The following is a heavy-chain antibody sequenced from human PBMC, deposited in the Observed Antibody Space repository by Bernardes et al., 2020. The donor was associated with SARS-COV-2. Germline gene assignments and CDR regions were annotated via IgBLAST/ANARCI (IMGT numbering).Heavy chain of an antibody. CDR1: GDSVSSNS. CDR2: TFYRSKWYN. CDR3: ARGDGYDTISGYVFDV. V-gene: IGHV6-1*01. D-gene: IGHD5-12*01. Sequence: LSLTCSISGDSVSSNSWNWIRQSPSRGLEWLGRTFYRSKWYNNYAMSVKSRIAINPDTSRNHFSLQLNSVTPEDTAVYYCARGDGYDTISGYVFDVWGQGTMVTVSS. J-gene: IGHJ3*01.